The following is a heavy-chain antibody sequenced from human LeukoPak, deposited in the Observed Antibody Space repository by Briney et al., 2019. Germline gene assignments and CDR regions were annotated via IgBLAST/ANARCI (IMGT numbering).Heavy chain of an antibody. Sequence: GASVTVSCKASGYTFTSYYMHWVRQAPGQGLEWMGIINPSGGSTSYAQKFQGRVTMTRDMSTSTVYMELCSLRSEDTAVYYCARVATMVRGVPSAAFDPWGQGTLVTVSS. J-gene: IGHJ5*02. V-gene: IGHV1-46*01. CDR1: GYTFTSYY. CDR3: ARVATMVRGVPSAAFDP. CDR2: INPSGGST. D-gene: IGHD3-10*01.